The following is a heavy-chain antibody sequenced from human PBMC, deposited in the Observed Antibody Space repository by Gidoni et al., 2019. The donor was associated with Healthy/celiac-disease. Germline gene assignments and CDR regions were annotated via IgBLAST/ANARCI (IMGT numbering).Heavy chain of an antibody. D-gene: IGHD3-3*01. J-gene: IGHJ4*02. Sequence: EVQLVESGGGLVKTGGSLRLSCAASGFTFSSDSMNWVRQAPGKGLEWVSSISSSSSYIYYADSVKGRFTSSRDKAKNSLYLQMNSLRAEDTAVYYCARAGNYDFWSGYYTETHFDYWGQGTLVTVSS. CDR2: ISSSSSYI. CDR1: GFTFSSDS. V-gene: IGHV3-21*01. CDR3: ARAGNYDFWSGYYTETHFDY.